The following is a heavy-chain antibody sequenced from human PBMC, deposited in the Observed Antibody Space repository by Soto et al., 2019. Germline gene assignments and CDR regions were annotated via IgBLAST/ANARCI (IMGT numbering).Heavy chain of an antibody. D-gene: IGHD5-12*01. CDR1: GFTFSSYA. V-gene: IGHV3-30-3*01. CDR2: ISYDGSNK. Sequence: QVQLVESGGGVVQPGRSLRLSCAASGFTFSSYAMHWVRQAPGKGLEWVEVISYDGSNKYYADSVKGRFTISRDNSKNTLYLQMNSLRAEDKAVYYCARDAGYSGYEPYFDYWGQGTLVTVSS. J-gene: IGHJ4*02. CDR3: ARDAGYSGYEPYFDY.